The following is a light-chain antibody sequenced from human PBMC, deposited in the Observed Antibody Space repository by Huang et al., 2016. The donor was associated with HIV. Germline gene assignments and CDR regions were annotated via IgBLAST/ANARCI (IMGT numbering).Light chain of an antibody. CDR3: QQYGGSPLFT. J-gene: IGKJ3*01. CDR2: GAS. V-gene: IGKV3-20*01. CDR1: QSVSSNF. Sequence: EVVLTQSPGTLSLSPGERATLPCRASQSVSSNFLAWYQQKPGQAPRLLSYGASSRATGIPDRFSGSGSGTDFTLTISRLEPEDFAVYYCQQYGGSPLFTFGPGTKVDIK.